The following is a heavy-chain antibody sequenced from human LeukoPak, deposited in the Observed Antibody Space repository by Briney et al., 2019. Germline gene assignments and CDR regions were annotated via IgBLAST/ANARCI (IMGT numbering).Heavy chain of an antibody. D-gene: IGHD5-24*01. J-gene: IGHJ4*02. CDR1: GGTFSSYA. V-gene: IGHV1-69*01. Sequence: GSSVKVSCKASGGTFSSYAIRWVRQAPGQGLEWMGGIIPIFGTANYAQKFQGRVTITADESTSTAYMELSSLRSEDTAVYYCARGENGWLPFDYWGRDPWSPSPQ. CDR2: IIPIFGTA. CDR3: ARGENGWLPFDY.